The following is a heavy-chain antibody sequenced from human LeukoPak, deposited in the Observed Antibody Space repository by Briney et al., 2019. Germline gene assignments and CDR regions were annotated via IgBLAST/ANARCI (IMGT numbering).Heavy chain of an antibody. CDR1: GGSFSGYY. D-gene: IGHD2-2*01. V-gene: IGHV4-34*01. Sequence: SETLSLTCAVYGGSFSGYYWSWIRQPPGKGLEWIGEINHSGSTNYNPSLKSRVTISVDTSKNQFSLKLSSVTAADTAVYYCAREDIVVVPAAMLFRFDPWGQGTLVTVSS. CDR2: INHSGST. J-gene: IGHJ5*02. CDR3: AREDIVVVPAAMLFRFDP.